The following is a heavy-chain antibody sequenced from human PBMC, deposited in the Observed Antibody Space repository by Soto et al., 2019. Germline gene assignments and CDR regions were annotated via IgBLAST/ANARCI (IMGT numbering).Heavy chain of an antibody. CDR3: TRDASRDSSARGWFDP. CDR1: GFTFRSFT. Sequence: GGSLRLSCAASGFTFRSFTMNWVRQAPGKGLEWVSTISSNSTYIYYTDALRGRFTISRDNAKNSLHLQMNSLRAEDTAVYYCTRDASRDSSARGWFDPWGPGTLVTVSS. J-gene: IGHJ5*02. V-gene: IGHV3-21*01. D-gene: IGHD6-13*01. CDR2: ISSNSTYI.